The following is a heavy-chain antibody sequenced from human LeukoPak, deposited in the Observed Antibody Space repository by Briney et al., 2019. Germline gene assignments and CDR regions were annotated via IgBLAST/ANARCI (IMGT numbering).Heavy chain of an antibody. D-gene: IGHD3-10*01. J-gene: IGHJ4*02. CDR1: GFTFSSYY. Sequence: GGSLRLSCAASGFTFSSYYMGWVRQAPGKGLEWVSAISGSGGSTYYADSVKGRFTISRDNSKNTLYLQMNSLRAEDTAVYYCASLYDSGSYYNFLDYWGQGTLVTVSS. V-gene: IGHV3-23*01. CDR2: ISGSGGST. CDR3: ASLYDSGSYYNFLDY.